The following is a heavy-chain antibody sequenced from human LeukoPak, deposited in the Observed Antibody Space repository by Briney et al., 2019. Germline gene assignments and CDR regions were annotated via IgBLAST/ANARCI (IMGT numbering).Heavy chain of an antibody. V-gene: IGHV1-69*13. J-gene: IGHJ6*03. D-gene: IGHD3-10*01. Sequence: GASVKVSCKASGGTFSSYAISWVRQAPGQGLEWMGGIIPILGTANYAQKFRGRVTITADESTSTAYMELSSLRSEDTAVYYCARDRDYYGSGSYYYYYYMDVWGKGTTVTVSS. CDR3: ARDRDYYGSGSYYYYYYMDV. CDR2: IIPILGTA. CDR1: GGTFSSYA.